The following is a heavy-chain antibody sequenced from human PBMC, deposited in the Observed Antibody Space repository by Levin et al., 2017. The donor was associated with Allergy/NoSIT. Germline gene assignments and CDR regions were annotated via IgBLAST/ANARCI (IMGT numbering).Heavy chain of an antibody. D-gene: IGHD1-1*01. CDR2: IYPGDSDT. Sequence: PKASVKVSCQGSGYSFTSYWIGWVRQRPGKGLEWMGIIYPGDSDTRYSPSFQGQVTISADKSISTAYLQWSSLKASDTAIYYCARRGTRDYYYYMDVWGKGTTVTVSS. J-gene: IGHJ6*03. CDR1: GYSFTSYW. CDR3: ARRGTRDYYYYMDV. V-gene: IGHV5-51*01.